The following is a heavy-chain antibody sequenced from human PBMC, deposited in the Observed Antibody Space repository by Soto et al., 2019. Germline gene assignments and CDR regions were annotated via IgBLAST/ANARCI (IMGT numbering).Heavy chain of an antibody. Sequence: ASVKVSCKASGGTFSTYTISWVRQAPSQGLEWMGRIIPFLGIPNYAQTFQGRVTITADKSSSTAYMELSSLRSEDTAMYYCARGAYCGGDCYSWFDPWGQGTLVTVS. V-gene: IGHV1-69*02. J-gene: IGHJ5*02. D-gene: IGHD2-21*02. CDR3: ARGAYCGGDCYSWFDP. CDR1: GGTFSTYT. CDR2: IIPFLGIP.